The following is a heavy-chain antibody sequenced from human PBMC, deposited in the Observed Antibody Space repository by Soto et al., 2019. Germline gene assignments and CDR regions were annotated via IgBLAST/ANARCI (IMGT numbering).Heavy chain of an antibody. V-gene: IGHV3-23*01. CDR1: GFNFSNYA. J-gene: IGHJ6*03. CDR3: AKDPTGYTDGFYYYYYMDV. D-gene: IGHD6-25*01. CDR2: MSGAGRNT. Sequence: GGSLRLSCAVSGFNFSNYAMSWVRQAPGKGLEWVSTMSGAGRNTYYADSVKGRFTISRDNSKNTLFLQVNSLRAEDTAVYYCAKDPTGYTDGFYYYYYMDVWGKGTTVTVSS.